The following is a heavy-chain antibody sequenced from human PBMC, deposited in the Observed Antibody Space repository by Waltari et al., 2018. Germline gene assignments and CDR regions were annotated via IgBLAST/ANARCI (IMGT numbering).Heavy chain of an antibody. J-gene: IGHJ3*02. V-gene: IGHV1-69*08. Sequence: QVQRVQSGAEVKKPGYSVKVSCKASGGTFRSYTISWVGQATGQGLEWRGRITPSLGMANYAHKFQGRVTITADKSTSTAYMELSSLRSEDTAVYYCARDRVGIVVVVAATQSHDAFDIWGQGTMVTVSS. D-gene: IGHD2-15*01. CDR2: ITPSLGMA. CDR3: ARDRVGIVVVVAATQSHDAFDI. CDR1: GGTFRSYT.